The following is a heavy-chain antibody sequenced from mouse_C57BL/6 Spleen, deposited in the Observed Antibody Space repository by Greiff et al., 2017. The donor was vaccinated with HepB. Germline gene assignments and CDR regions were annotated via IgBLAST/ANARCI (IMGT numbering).Heavy chain of an antibody. CDR3: TASTVVTPFAY. CDR2: IRLKSDNYAT. D-gene: IGHD1-1*01. J-gene: IGHJ3*01. Sequence: EVKVEESGGGLVQPGGSMKLSCVASGFTFSNYWMNWVRQSPEKGLEWVAQIRLKSDNYATHYAESVKGRFTISRDDSKSSVYLQMNNLRAEDTGIYYCTASTVVTPFAYWGQGTLVTVSA. V-gene: IGHV6-3*01. CDR1: GFTFSNYW.